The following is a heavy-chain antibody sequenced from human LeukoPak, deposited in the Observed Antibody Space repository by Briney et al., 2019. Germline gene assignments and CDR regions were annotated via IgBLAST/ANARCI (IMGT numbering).Heavy chain of an antibody. Sequence: PGGSLRLSCAASGFTFSSYAMHWVRQAPGKGLEWVAVISYDGSNKYYADSVKGRFTISRDNSKNTLYLQMNSLRAEDTAVYYCAKYSGYEYYYHYYMDVWGKGTTVTISS. V-gene: IGHV3-30*04. CDR2: ISYDGSNK. J-gene: IGHJ6*03. D-gene: IGHD5-12*01. CDR3: AKYSGYEYYYHYYMDV. CDR1: GFTFSSYA.